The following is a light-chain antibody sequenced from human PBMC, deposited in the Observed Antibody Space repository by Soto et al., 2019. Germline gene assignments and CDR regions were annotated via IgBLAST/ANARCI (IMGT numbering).Light chain of an antibody. CDR1: NIGSKS. Sequence: SYELTQPPSVSVAPGKTARITCGGNNIGSKSVHWYQQKPGQAPVLVIYYDSDRPSGIPERVSGSNSGNTATLTSSRVEAVDEADYYCQVWDSSSDWVFGGGTKLTV. CDR2: YDS. V-gene: IGLV3-21*04. J-gene: IGLJ3*02. CDR3: QVWDSSSDWV.